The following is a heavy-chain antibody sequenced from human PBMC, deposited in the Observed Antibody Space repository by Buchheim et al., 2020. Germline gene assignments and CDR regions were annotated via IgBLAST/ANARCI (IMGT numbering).Heavy chain of an antibody. CDR2: IYHSGTT. J-gene: IGHJ4*02. V-gene: IGHV4-4*02. CDR3: ATRAVIGGPG. CDR1: GDSIGSSNW. Sequence: QVQLQESGPGLVKPSGTLSLTCAVSGDSIGSSNWWTWVRQPPGKGLEWVGEIYHSGTTNYNPSLKSRVTIFIDKSSSRFSLRLNSVTAADTAVYYCATRAVIGGPGWGQGTL. D-gene: IGHD3-16*01.